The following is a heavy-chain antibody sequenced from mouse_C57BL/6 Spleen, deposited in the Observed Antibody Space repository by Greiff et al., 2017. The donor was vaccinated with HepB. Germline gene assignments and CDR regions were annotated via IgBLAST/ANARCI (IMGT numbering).Heavy chain of an antibody. CDR2: IDPSDSET. Sequence: QVQLQQPGAELVRPGSSVKLSCKASGYTFTSYWMHWVKQRPIQGLEWIGNIDPSDSETHYNQKFKDKATLTVDKSSSTAYMQLSSLTSEDSAVYYCARKDYSNYSWFAYWGQGTLVTVSA. CDR1: GYTFTSYW. V-gene: IGHV1-52*01. J-gene: IGHJ3*01. CDR3: ARKDYSNYSWFAY. D-gene: IGHD2-5*01.